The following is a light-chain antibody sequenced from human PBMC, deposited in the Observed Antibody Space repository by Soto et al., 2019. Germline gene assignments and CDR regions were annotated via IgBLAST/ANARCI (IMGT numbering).Light chain of an antibody. J-gene: IGLJ2*01. CDR1: NIGSKS. V-gene: IGLV3-21*02. Sequence: SYELTQPPSVSVAPGQTARITWGGNNIGSKSVHWYQQKPGQAPVLVVYDDSDRPSGIPERFSGSNSGNTATLTISRVEAGDEADYYCQVWDSSSDHPEVVFGGGTKLTVL. CDR2: DDS. CDR3: QVWDSSSDHPEVV.